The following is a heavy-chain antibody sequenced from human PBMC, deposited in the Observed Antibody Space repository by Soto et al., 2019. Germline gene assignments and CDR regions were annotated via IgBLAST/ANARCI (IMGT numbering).Heavy chain of an antibody. CDR1: GFTFSGPA. Sequence: GGSLRLSCAGSGFTFSGPAIHWVRQASGKGLEWVGRIRSKSNDYATSYATSVKGRFTISRDDSKNTAYLQMDRLETEGTAVYYCTVGVVVKAATDYWGQGTLVTVSS. D-gene: IGHD2-2*01. CDR2: IRSKSNDYAT. J-gene: IGHJ4*02. CDR3: TVGVVVKAATDY. V-gene: IGHV3-73*01.